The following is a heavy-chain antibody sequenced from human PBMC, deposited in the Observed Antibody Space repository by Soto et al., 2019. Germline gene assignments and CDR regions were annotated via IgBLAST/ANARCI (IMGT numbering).Heavy chain of an antibody. CDR3: ARGGHVVVVTAALDY. CDR1: GDTFTDYY. D-gene: IGHD2-21*02. Sequence: QVQLMQSGAEVKKPGASVKVSCKASGDTFTDYYIHWVRQAPGQGLEWMGTVNPSGGHTTYAQHFRGRVTMTRATSTSTLYMELTSLTSDDTAIYYCARGGHVVVVTAALDYWGQGTLVTVSS. V-gene: IGHV1-46*01. CDR2: VNPSGGHT. J-gene: IGHJ4*02.